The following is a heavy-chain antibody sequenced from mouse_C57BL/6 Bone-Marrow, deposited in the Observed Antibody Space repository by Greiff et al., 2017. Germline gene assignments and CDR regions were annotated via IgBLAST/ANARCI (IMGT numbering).Heavy chain of an antibody. J-gene: IGHJ3*01. Sequence: QVQLQQSGAELMKPGASVKLSCKATGYTFTGYWIEWVKQRPGHGLEWIGEIFPGSGSTNYNEKFKGKATFTADTSSNTAYMQLSSLTTEDSAVSCCAVGSSPPWFAYWGQGTLVTVSA. CDR1: GYTFTGYW. CDR2: IFPGSGST. CDR3: AVGSSPPWFAY. D-gene: IGHD1-1*01. V-gene: IGHV1-9*01.